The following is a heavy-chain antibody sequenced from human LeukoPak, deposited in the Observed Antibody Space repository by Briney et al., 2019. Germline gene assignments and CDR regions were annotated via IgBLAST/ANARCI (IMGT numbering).Heavy chain of an antibody. J-gene: IGHJ6*03. CDR2: INPNSGGT. CDR1: GYTFTSYY. V-gene: IGHV1-2*02. D-gene: IGHD3-10*01. Sequence: GASVKVSCKASGYTFTSYYMHWVRQAPGQGLEWMGWINPNSGGTNYAQKFQGRVTMTRDTSISTAYMELSRLRSDDTAVYYCARDLTMVRGVIRPYYYYYYMDVWGKGTTVTISS. CDR3: ARDLTMVRGVIRPYYYYYYMDV.